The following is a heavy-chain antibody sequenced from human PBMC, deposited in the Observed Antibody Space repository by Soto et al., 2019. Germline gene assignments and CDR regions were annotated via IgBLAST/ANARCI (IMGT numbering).Heavy chain of an antibody. Sequence: SETLSLTCTVSGGSISSSSYYWGWIRQPPGKGLEWIGSIYYSGSTYYNPSLKSRVTISVDTSKNQFSLKLSSVTAADTAVYYCARPLGYCSGGSCYQYFQHWGQGTLVTVSS. V-gene: IGHV4-39*01. CDR3: ARPLGYCSGGSCYQYFQH. CDR2: IYYSGST. D-gene: IGHD2-15*01. CDR1: GGSISSSSYY. J-gene: IGHJ1*01.